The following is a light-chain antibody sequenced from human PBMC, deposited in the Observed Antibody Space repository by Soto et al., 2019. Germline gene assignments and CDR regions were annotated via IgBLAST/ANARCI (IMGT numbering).Light chain of an antibody. J-gene: IGKJ1*01. CDR2: GAS. Sequence: SVLTQSPCTQSLSPGERATLCCRASQIVSSTYLAWFQQKPGQAPSLLIYGASSRATGIPDRFSGSGSGTDFTLTISRLEPEDFAVYYCQQYGSSPRTFGQGTKVDIK. CDR1: QIVSSTY. CDR3: QQYGSSPRT. V-gene: IGKV3-20*01.